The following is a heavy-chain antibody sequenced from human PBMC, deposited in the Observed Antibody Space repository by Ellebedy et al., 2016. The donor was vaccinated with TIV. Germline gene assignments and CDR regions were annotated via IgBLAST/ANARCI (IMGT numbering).Heavy chain of an antibody. J-gene: IGHJ4*02. CDR2: LYYSGST. V-gene: IGHV4-39*01. Sequence: SETLSLXCTVSGGSISSSSYYWGWIRQPPGKGLEWIGNLYYSGSTYYNPSLKSRVTISVDTSKNQFSLKMSSVTAADTAVYYCARQKYTGSFHYWGQGTLVTVSS. CDR3: ARQKYTGSFHY. D-gene: IGHD1-26*01. CDR1: GGSISSSSYY.